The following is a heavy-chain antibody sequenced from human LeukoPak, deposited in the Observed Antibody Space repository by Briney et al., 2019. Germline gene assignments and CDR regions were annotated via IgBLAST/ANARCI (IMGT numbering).Heavy chain of an antibody. CDR2: ISSSSSYI. D-gene: IGHD6-6*01. V-gene: IGHV3-21*01. CDR1: GFTFSSYS. Sequence: GGSLRLSCAASGFTFSSYSMNWVRQAPGKGLEWVSSISSSSSYIYYADSVKGRFTISRDNAKNSLYLQMNSLRAEDTAVYYCARGRAARPDAFDIWGQGTMVTASS. J-gene: IGHJ3*02. CDR3: ARGRAARPDAFDI.